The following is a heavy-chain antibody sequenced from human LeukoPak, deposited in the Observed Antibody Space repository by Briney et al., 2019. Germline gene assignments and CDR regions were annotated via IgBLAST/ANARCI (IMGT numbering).Heavy chain of an antibody. Sequence: SETLSLTCTVSGGSVSNYYWSWIRQPPGKGLEWIGYIYHVGSTKYNPSLKSRVTISVDTSKNQFSLNLRSVTAADTAVYYCAKEGRTYTDYGGYYDYMDVWGKGTTVTVS. D-gene: IGHD4-17*01. V-gene: IGHV4-59*08. J-gene: IGHJ6*03. CDR1: GGSVSNYY. CDR2: IYHVGST. CDR3: AKEGRTYTDYGGYYDYMDV.